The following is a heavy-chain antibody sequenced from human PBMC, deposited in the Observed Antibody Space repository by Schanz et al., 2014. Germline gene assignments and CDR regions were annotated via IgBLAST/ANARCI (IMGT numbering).Heavy chain of an antibody. J-gene: IGHJ4*02. Sequence: EVQLVESGGGLVQPGGSLRLSCAASGFTFSTYWMSWVRQAPGKGLEWVSSISRSSSSIYYADSVKGRFTISRDNSKNTLFLQMNSLRAEDTAVYYCAKDYRTGAIDYWGQGTLVTVSS. CDR1: GFTFSTYW. D-gene: IGHD7-27*01. V-gene: IGHV3-21*01. CDR2: ISRSSSSI. CDR3: AKDYRTGAIDY.